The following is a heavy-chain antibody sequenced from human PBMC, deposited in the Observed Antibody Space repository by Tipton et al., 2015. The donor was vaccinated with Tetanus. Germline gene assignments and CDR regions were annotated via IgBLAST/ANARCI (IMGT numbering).Heavy chain of an antibody. Sequence: SLRLSCATSGFTFSTSAMSWVRQAPGKGLEWVSVITGSGGSTFYADSVRGRFTISRDNSRNMVYLQMNSLRADDTAVYFCTKDLRPNVGFDLWGRGTLVPVSS. V-gene: IGHV3-23*01. J-gene: IGHJ2*01. D-gene: IGHD3-16*01. CDR2: ITGSGGST. CDR1: GFTFSTSA. CDR3: TKDLRPNVGFDL.